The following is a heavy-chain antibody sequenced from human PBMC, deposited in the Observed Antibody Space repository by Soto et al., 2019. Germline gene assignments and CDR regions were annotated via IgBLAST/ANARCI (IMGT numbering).Heavy chain of an antibody. CDR3: ARRAPPDYLDY. D-gene: IGHD3-10*01. CDR1: GGSISSTSYY. CDR2: IYYSGST. V-gene: IGHV4-39*01. J-gene: IGHJ4*02. Sequence: PSETLSLTCTVSGGSISSTSYYWGWIRQPPGKGLEWIGSIYYSGSTYYNPSLKSRVTISVDTSKNQFSLKLSSVTAADTAVYYCARRAPPDYLDYWGQGTLVTVSS.